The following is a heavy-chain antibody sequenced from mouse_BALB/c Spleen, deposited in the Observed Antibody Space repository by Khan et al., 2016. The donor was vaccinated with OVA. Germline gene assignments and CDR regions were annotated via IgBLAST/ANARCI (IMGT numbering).Heavy chain of an antibody. CDR1: GYTFTNYW. D-gene: IGHD1-1*02. V-gene: IGHV1-69*02. CDR3: TRGGPGNFDY. J-gene: IGHJ2*01. CDR2: IYPSDSYT. Sequence: QVQLQQSGAELVRPGASVKLSCKTSGYTFTNYWINWVKQRPGQGLEWIGNIYPSDSYTNYNQKFKDKATLTVDKSSSTAYMQLTSPTSEDAAVYYCTRGGPGNFDYWGHGTTLAVSS.